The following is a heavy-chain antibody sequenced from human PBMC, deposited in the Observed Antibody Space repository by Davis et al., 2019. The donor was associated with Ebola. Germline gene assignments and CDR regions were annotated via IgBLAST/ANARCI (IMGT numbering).Heavy chain of an antibody. V-gene: IGHV3-15*01. Sequence: GGSLRLSCAASGFTFSNAWMSWVRQAPGKGLEWVGRIKSKTDGGTTDYAAPVKGRFTISRDDSKNTLYLQMNSLKTEDTAVYYCTTDRRIAAAGPQQWLAYYFDYWGQGTLVTVSS. J-gene: IGHJ4*02. CDR1: GFTFSNAW. CDR2: IKSKTDGGTT. CDR3: TTDRRIAAAGPQQWLAYYFDY. D-gene: IGHD6-13*01.